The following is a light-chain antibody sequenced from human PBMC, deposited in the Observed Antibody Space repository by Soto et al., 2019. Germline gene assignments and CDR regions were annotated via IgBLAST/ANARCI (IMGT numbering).Light chain of an antibody. CDR2: GTT. V-gene: IGLV1-40*01. Sequence: QSVLTQPPSVSGAPGQRITISCTGSPSNIGAGFDVHWYQQFPGTAPKLLIYGTTSRPSGVPDRFSGSQSGTSASLDITGLQAGDEADYYCQSYDTSLSGAGVFGGGTQLTVL. J-gene: IGLJ3*02. CDR1: PSNIGAGFD. CDR3: QSYDTSLSGAGV.